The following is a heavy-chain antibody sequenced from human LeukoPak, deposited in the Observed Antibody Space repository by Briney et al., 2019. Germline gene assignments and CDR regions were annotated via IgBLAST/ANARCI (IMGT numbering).Heavy chain of an antibody. CDR1: GFTFSSYA. J-gene: IGHJ5*01. D-gene: IGHD3-22*01. CDR3: AKNPRGYYDRSGKYNWFDS. V-gene: IGHV3-23*01. CDR2: ISRSGGST. Sequence: GGSLRLSCAASGFTFSSYAMSWVRQAPGKGLEWVSAISRSGGSTYYADSVKGRFTISRDNSKNTLYLQMNSLRTEDTAIYYCAKNPRGYYDRSGKYNWFDSWGQGTLVTVSS.